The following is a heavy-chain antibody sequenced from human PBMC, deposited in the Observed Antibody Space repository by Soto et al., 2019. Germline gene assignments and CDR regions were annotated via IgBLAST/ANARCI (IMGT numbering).Heavy chain of an antibody. CDR2: MRSKADNYET. J-gene: IGHJ4*02. CDR3: DRQTVSCHDF. D-gene: IGHD2-2*01. Sequence: EVQLVESGGGSVQPGESLKLSCSTSGFTFNAAHMHWVRQAPGKGLEWVGNMRSKADNYETAYGASVRGRFTVSRDDSKNTAYLHMDSLKAEDTAVYYCDRQTVSCHDFWGQGTLVTVSS. V-gene: IGHV3-73*01. CDR1: GFTFNAAH.